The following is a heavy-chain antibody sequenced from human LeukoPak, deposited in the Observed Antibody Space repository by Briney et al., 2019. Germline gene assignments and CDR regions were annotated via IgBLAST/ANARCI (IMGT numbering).Heavy chain of an antibody. D-gene: IGHD2-2*01. CDR3: AKARGLYCSSTSCYECDV. CDR1: GYTFTAYY. J-gene: IGHJ6*04. V-gene: IGHV1-2*02. Sequence: ASVKVSCKASGYTFTAYYIHWVRQAPGRGLEWMGWINPNSGGTNYAQKFQGRVTLTRDTSITTAYMEVSRLRSDDTAVYYCAKARGLYCSSTSCYECDVWGKGTTVTVSS. CDR2: INPNSGGT.